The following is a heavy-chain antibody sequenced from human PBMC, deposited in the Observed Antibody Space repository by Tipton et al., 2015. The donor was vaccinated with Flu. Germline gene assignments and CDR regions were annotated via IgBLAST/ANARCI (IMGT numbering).Heavy chain of an antibody. D-gene: IGHD2-21*02. CDR2: VSGSGGGT. V-gene: IGHV3-23*01. CDR1: GFTFSTYA. Sequence: SLRLSCAASGFTFSTYAMSWVRQAPVKGLEHVSTVSGSGGGTSYADSVKGRFTISRDNSKNTVYLQMNSLRVEDTAVYYCTKDHTPRYWIGGDCYSGPDDWGQGTLVTVSS. J-gene: IGHJ4*02. CDR3: TKDHTPRYWIGGDCYSGPDD.